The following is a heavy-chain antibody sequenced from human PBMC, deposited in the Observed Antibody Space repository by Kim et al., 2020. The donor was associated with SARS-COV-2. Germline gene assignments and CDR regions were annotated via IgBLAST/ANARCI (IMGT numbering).Heavy chain of an antibody. V-gene: IGHV4-34*01. CDR3: ARGHETAGWFDP. D-gene: IGHD3-10*01. CDR1: GGSFSGYY. J-gene: IGHJ5*02. Sequence: SETLSLTCAVYGGSFSGYYWSWIRQPPGKGLEWIGEINHSGSTNYNPSLKSRVTISVDTSKNQFSLKLSSVTAADTAVYYCARGHETAGWFDPWGQGTLVTVSS. CDR2: INHSGST.